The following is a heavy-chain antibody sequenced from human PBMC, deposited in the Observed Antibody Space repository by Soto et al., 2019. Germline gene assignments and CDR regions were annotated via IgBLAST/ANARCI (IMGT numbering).Heavy chain of an antibody. CDR2: ISGSGGST. CDR3: ARGGVLGYCTNGVCSHFDY. V-gene: IGHV3-23*01. CDR1: GFTFSSYA. J-gene: IGHJ4*02. D-gene: IGHD2-8*01. Sequence: PGGSLRLSCAASGFTFSSYAMSWVRQAPGKGLEWVSAISGSGGSTYYADSVKGRFTISRDNSKNTLYLQMNSLRAEDTAVYYCARGGVLGYCTNGVCSHFDYWGQGTLVTVSS.